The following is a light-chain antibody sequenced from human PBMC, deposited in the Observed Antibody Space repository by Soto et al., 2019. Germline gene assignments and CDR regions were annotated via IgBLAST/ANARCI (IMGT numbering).Light chain of an antibody. CDR3: ASWDDSLHGPV. J-gene: IGLJ3*02. V-gene: IGLV1-44*01. CDR1: SSNIGRNT. Sequence: QSVLTQAPSASGTPGQRVTISCSGSSSNIGRNTVYWYQQLPGTAPKLLIYNHIKRPSGVPDRFSASTSGTSASLAISGLQSEDEADYYCASWDDSLHGPVFSGGTKLTVL. CDR2: NHI.